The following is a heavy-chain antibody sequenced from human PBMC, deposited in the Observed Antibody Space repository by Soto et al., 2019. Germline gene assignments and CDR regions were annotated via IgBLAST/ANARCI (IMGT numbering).Heavy chain of an antibody. D-gene: IGHD2-15*01. CDR1: GGTFSSYA. Sequence: QVQLVQSGAEVKKPGSSVKVSCKASGGTFSSYAISWVRQAPGQGLEWMGGIIPIFGTANYAQKFQGRVTITADESTSTAYMELSSLRSEDTAVYYCARGDLVVVVAAPFPNYYYGMDVWGQGTTVTVSS. J-gene: IGHJ6*02. CDR2: IIPIFGTA. CDR3: ARGDLVVVVAAPFPNYYYGMDV. V-gene: IGHV1-69*01.